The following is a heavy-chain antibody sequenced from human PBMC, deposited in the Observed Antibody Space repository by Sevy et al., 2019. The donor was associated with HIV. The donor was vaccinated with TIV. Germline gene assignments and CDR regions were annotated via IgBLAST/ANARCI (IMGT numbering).Heavy chain of an antibody. CDR1: EFTFNTYA. V-gene: IGHV3-23*01. CDR2: ISFSSRDT. CDR3: ARDRVSGSYYTGDFDY. J-gene: IGHJ4*02. Sequence: GGSLRLSCAASEFTFNTYAMSWVRQAPGKGLEWVSVISFSSRDTYYADSVNGRFTISRDNSKNTRYLQMNSLRAEDTAVYYCARDRVSGSYYTGDFDYWGQGTLVTVSS. D-gene: IGHD3-10*01.